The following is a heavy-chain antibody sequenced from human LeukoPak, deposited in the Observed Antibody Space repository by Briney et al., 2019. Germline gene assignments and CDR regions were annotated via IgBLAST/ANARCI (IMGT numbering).Heavy chain of an antibody. D-gene: IGHD5-18*01. V-gene: IGHV3-30*03. Sequence: PGGSLRLSCAASGFTFSSYGMHWVRQAPGKGLEWVAVISYDGSNKYYADSVKGRFTISRDNSKNTLYLQMNSLRAEDTAVYYCAALQLWFHWGQGTPVTVSS. CDR3: AALQLWFH. CDR1: GFTFSSYG. J-gene: IGHJ4*02. CDR2: ISYDGSNK.